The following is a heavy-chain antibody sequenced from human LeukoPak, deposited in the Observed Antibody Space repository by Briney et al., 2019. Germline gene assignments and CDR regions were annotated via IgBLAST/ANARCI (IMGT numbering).Heavy chain of an antibody. CDR2: INGAGDRT. CDR3: ARIGMENFYDL. J-gene: IGHJ5*02. CDR1: GFTFSGFS. Sequence: GGSLRLSCAGSGFTFSGFSMHRVRQTPGRGLEYVSAINGAGDRTYYADSVKGRFSISRDNSKNTLYLQMDNLRGEDMALYFCARIGMENFYDLWGQGTLVTVSA. V-gene: IGHV3-64*02. D-gene: IGHD1-7*01.